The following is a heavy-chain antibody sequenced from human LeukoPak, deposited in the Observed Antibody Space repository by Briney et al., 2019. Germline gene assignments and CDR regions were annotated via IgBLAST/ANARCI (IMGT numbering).Heavy chain of an antibody. CDR2: INHSRST. D-gene: IGHD3-10*01. V-gene: IGHV4-34*01. CDR3: ARRGPPRTLLRGVKSGWFDP. J-gene: IGHJ5*02. Sequence: SETLSLTCALYGGSSSGYYWSWIRQPPGKGLEWIGEINHSRSTNYNPSLKSRVTISVDTSKNQFSLKLSSVSAADTAVYYCARRGPPRTLLRGVKSGWFDPWGQGTLVTVSS. CDR1: GGSSSGYY.